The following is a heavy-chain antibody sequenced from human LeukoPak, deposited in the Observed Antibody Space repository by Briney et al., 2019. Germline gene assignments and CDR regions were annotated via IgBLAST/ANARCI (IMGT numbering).Heavy chain of an antibody. J-gene: IGHJ4*02. D-gene: IGHD1-26*01. V-gene: IGHV3-30-3*01. Sequence: PGGSLRLSCAAPGFTFSSYAMHWVRQAPGKGLEWVAVISYDGSNKYYADSVKGRFTISRDNSKNTLYLQMNSLRAEDTAVYCCARWDPNDYWGQGTLVTVSS. CDR1: GFTFSSYA. CDR3: ARWDPNDY. CDR2: ISYDGSNK.